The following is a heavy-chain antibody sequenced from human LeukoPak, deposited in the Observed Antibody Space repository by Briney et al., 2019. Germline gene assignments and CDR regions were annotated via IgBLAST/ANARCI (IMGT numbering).Heavy chain of an antibody. D-gene: IGHD5-18*01. CDR1: GFTFSSYA. V-gene: IGHV3-23*01. J-gene: IGHJ4*02. CDR2: ISGSGGST. Sequence: GGSLRLSCAASGFTFSSYAMSWVRQAPGKGLEWVSGISGSGGSTYYADTVKGRFTIPRDNSKNTLYLEMNSLRAEDTAVYYCAKDSGYSYGQPPHFDYWGQGTLVTVSS. CDR3: AKDSGYSYGQPPHFDY.